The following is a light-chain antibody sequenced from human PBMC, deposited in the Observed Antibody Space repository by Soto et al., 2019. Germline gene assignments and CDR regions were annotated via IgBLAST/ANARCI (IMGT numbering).Light chain of an antibody. V-gene: IGKV1-12*01. Sequence: DIQMTQSPSSVSASVGDRVTITCRASQGISSWLAWHQQKPGRAPKLLIYAASSLQSGVPARFSGSGSGTEFTLTISSLQPEDFATYYCQQANSFPSTFGEGTRLEIK. CDR1: QGISSW. CDR3: QQANSFPST. J-gene: IGKJ5*01. CDR2: AAS.